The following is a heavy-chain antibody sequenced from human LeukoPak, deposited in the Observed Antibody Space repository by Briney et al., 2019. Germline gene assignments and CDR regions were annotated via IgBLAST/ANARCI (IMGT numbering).Heavy chain of an antibody. D-gene: IGHD2-2*01. CDR2: ISWNSGSI. CDR1: GFTFDDYA. CDR3: AKASSTSPDYYFDY. J-gene: IGHJ4*02. V-gene: IGHV3-9*03. Sequence: GGSLRLSCAASGFTFDDYAVHWVRQAPGKGLEWVSGISWNSGSIAYADSVKGRFTISRDNAKNSLYLQMNSLRAEDMALYYCAKASSTSPDYYFDYWGQGTLVTVSS.